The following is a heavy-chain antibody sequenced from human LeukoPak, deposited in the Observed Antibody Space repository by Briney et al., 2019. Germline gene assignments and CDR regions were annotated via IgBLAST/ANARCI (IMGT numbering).Heavy chain of an antibody. Sequence: GTSVKVSCKASGFTFTSSAMQWVLQARGQRLEWIGWIVVGSGNTNYAQKFQERVTITRDMSTSTAYMELSSLRSEDTAVYYCAARYDFWSGPDFDCWGQGTLVTVSS. CDR2: IVVGSGNT. J-gene: IGHJ4*02. D-gene: IGHD3-3*01. CDR3: AARYDFWSGPDFDC. CDR1: GFTFTSSA. V-gene: IGHV1-58*02.